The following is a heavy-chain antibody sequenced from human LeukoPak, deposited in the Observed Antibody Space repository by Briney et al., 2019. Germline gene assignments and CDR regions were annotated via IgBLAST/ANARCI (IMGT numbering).Heavy chain of an antibody. D-gene: IGHD1-26*01. CDR2: IKQDGSEK. J-gene: IGHJ4*02. CDR1: GFSFSSYW. Sequence: GGSLRLSCAASGFSFSSYWMSWVRQAPGKGLEWVANIKQDGSEKYYVDSVKGRFTISRDSAKNSLYLQMNSLRAEDTAVYYCARGDSGSYWGGYWGQGTLVTVSS. V-gene: IGHV3-7*01. CDR3: ARGDSGSYWGGY.